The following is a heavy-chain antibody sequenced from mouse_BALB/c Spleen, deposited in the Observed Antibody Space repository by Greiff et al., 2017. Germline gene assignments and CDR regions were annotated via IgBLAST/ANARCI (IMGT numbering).Heavy chain of an antibody. CDR1: GFTFSSYG. CDR2: INSNGGST. CDR3: ARRYGAWFAY. D-gene: IGHD1-1*02. Sequence: EVKLMESGGGLVQPGGSLKLSCAASGFTFSSYGMSWVRQTPDKRLELVATINSNGGSTYYPDSVKGRFTISRDNAKNTLYLQMSSLKSEDTAMYYCARRYGAWFAYWGQGTLVTVSA. V-gene: IGHV5-6-3*01. J-gene: IGHJ3*01.